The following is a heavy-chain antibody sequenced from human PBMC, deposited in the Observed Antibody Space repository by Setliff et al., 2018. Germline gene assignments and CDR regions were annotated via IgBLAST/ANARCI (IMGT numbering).Heavy chain of an antibody. D-gene: IGHD6-25*01. CDR1: GFTFSSYS. Sequence: GGSLRLSCAASGFTFSSYSMHWVRQTTGKGLEWVSSISPDSYYIYYANSIKGRFTISRDNAKSSLYLQMNSLRAEDTAVFYCARSPANGGHDAFDIWGQGTMVTVSS. CDR3: ARSPANGGHDAFDI. V-gene: IGHV3-21*03. CDR2: ISPDSYYI. J-gene: IGHJ3*02.